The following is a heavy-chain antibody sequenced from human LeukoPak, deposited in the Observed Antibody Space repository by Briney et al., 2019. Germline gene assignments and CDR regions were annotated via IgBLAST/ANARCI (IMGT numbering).Heavy chain of an antibody. Sequence: QPGGSLTLSCAASGFTFSSYALSWDRQAPGKGLEWVSAISGSGGSTYYADSVKGRFTISRDNSKNTLYLQMNSLRAEDTAVYYCAKWTPRNIAAAGVDPWGQGTLVTVSS. CDR1: GFTFSSYA. D-gene: IGHD6-13*01. V-gene: IGHV3-23*01. CDR2: ISGSGGST. CDR3: AKWTPRNIAAAGVDP. J-gene: IGHJ5*02.